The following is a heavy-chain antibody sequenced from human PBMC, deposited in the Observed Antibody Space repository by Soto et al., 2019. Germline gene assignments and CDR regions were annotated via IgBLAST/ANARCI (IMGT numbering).Heavy chain of an antibody. D-gene: IGHD3-3*01. CDR3: ARFARNYDFWSTDNWFDP. J-gene: IGHJ5*02. CDR1: GGSISSYY. Sequence: SETLSLTCTVSGGSISSYYWSWIRQPPGKGLEWIGYTYYSGSTNYNPSLKSRVTISVDTSENQFSLRLSSVTAADTAVYHCARFARNYDFWSTDNWFDPWGQGTLVTVSS. CDR2: TYYSGST. V-gene: IGHV4-59*01.